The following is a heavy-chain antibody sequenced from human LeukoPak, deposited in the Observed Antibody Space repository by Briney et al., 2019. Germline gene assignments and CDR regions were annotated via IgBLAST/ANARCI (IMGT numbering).Heavy chain of an antibody. CDR3: AKYYRSRWIYFLDN. CDR2: ISGSGGST. V-gene: IGHV3-23*01. J-gene: IGHJ4*02. Sequence: GGSLRLSCAASGFTFSSYAMSWVRQAPGKGLEWVSAISGSGGSTYYADSVKGRFTISRDNSKNTLYLQMNSLRAEATAVYYCAKYYRSRWIYFLDNWGQGNLVTLST. CDR1: GFTFSSYA. D-gene: IGHD6-13*01.